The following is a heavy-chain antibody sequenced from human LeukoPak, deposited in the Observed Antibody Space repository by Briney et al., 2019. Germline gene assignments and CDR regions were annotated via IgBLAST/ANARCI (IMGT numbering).Heavy chain of an antibody. CDR2: ISAYNGNT. D-gene: IGHD6-19*01. CDR3: ARVGRYIAVAGGNLDY. V-gene: IGHV1-18*01. Sequence: ASVKVSCKASGYTFTSYGISWVRQAPGQGLEWMGWISAYNGNTNYAQKLQGRVTMTTDTSTSTAYMELRSLRSDDTAVYYCARVGRYIAVAGGNLDYWGQGTLVTVSS. CDR1: GYTFTSYG. J-gene: IGHJ4*02.